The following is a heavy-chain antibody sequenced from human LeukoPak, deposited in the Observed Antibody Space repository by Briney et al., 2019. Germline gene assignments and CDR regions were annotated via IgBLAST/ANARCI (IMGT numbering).Heavy chain of an antibody. Sequence: SETLSLTCTVSGGSISSYYWSWIRQPPGKGLEWIGYIHYSGSTNYNPSLKSRVTISVDTSKNQFSLKLSSVTAADTAVYYCARVYGGDYYGMDVWGQGTTVTVSS. V-gene: IGHV4-59*01. J-gene: IGHJ6*02. CDR3: ARVYGGDYYGMDV. D-gene: IGHD4-23*01. CDR1: GGSISSYY. CDR2: IHYSGST.